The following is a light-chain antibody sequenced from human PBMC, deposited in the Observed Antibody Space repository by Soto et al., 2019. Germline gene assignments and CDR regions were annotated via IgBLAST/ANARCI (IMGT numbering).Light chain of an antibody. J-gene: IGKJ4*01. Sequence: DIVMTQSPDSLAVSLGERATINCKSSQSVLYSSNNNNYLAWYQQKPGQPPKLLIYWAYTRESGVPDRFSGSGSGTDFTRTISSLQAEDVAVYYCQQYYSTPFTFGGGTKVEIK. CDR1: QSVLYSSNNNNY. CDR2: WAY. CDR3: QQYYSTPFT. V-gene: IGKV4-1*01.